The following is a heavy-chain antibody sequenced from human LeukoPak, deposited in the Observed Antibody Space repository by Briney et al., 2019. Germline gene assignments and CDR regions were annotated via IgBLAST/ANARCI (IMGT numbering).Heavy chain of an antibody. D-gene: IGHD5-12*01. CDR2: IYHSGST. CDR1: GGSISSSNW. CDR3: ATQGGYGGPVPYYFDY. V-gene: IGHV4-4*02. J-gene: IGHJ4*02. Sequence: MSSGTLSLTCAVSGGSISSSNWWSWVRQPPGKGLAWIGEIYHSGSTNYNPSLKSRVTISVDTSKNQFSLKLSSVTAADTAVYYCATQGGYGGPVPYYFDYWGQGTLVTVSS.